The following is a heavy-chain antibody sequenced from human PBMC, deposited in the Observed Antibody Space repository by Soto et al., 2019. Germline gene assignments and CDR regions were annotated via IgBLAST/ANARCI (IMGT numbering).Heavy chain of an antibody. Sequence: GGSLRLSCAASGFNFSNEWMNWVRQAPGKGLEWVANIKPDGSDKYYVDSVKGRFAISRDNAKNSLYLQMNTLRVDDTAVYYCMSGNGHWGQGTLVTVSS. CDR2: IKPDGSDK. CDR3: MSGNGH. J-gene: IGHJ4*01. V-gene: IGHV3-7*02. CDR1: GFNFSNEW. D-gene: IGHD2-8*01.